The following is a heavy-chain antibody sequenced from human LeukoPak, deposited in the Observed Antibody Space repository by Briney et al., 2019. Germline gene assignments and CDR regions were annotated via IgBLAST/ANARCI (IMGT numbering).Heavy chain of an antibody. CDR3: AKAGVVFDAFDI. V-gene: IGHV3-11*04. J-gene: IGHJ3*02. CDR2: ISSSGSTI. D-gene: IGHD2-2*01. CDR1: GFTFSDYY. Sequence: GSLRLSCAASGFTFSDYYMSWIRQAPGKGLEWVSYISSSGSTIYYADSVKGRFTISRDNAKNSLYLQMNSLRAEDTAVYYCAKAGVVFDAFDIWGQGTMVTVSS.